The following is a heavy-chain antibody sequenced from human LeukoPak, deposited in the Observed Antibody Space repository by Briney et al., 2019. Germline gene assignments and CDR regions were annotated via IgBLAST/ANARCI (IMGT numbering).Heavy chain of an antibody. Sequence: ASVKVSCKASGGSFSRYAISWVRQAPGQGLEWMGGIIPIFGTANYAQKFQGRVTITADESTSTAYMELSSLRSEDTAVYYCARGPAAVWPRKAGPPEKPAPPYYYYYMDVWGKGTTVTVSS. V-gene: IGHV1-69*13. CDR2: IIPIFGTA. CDR1: GGSFSRYA. CDR3: ARGPAAVWPRKAGPPEKPAPPYYYYYMDV. D-gene: IGHD6-19*01. J-gene: IGHJ6*03.